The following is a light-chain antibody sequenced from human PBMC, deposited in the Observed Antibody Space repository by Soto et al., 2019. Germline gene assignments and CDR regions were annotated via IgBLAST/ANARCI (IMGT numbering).Light chain of an antibody. V-gene: IGKV2-28*01. CDR2: LGS. CDR3: MQALQTPMYT. J-gene: IGKJ2*01. CDR1: QSLLHSNGYNY. Sequence: DIVITQSPLSLPVTPGEPASISCRSSQSLLHSNGYNYLDWYLQKPGQSPQLLIYLGSNRASGVPDRFSGSGSGTDFTLKISRVEAEDVGVYYCMQALQTPMYTFGQGTKVDIK.